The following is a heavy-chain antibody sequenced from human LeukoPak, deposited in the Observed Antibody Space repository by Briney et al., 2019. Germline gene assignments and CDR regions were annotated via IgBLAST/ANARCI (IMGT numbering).Heavy chain of an antibody. CDR1: GGSIGSTNYY. J-gene: IGHJ4*02. CDR2: IYYSGST. Sequence: SETLSLTCTVSGGSIGSTNYYWGWIRQPPGKGLEWIGSIYYSGSTYYNSPLKSRVTVSVDTSKNQFSLKVSSVTAADTAVYYCARHRDYWGQGTLVTVAS. V-gene: IGHV4-39*01. CDR3: ARHRDY.